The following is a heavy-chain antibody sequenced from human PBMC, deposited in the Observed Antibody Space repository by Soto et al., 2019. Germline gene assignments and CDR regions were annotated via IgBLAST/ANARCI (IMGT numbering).Heavy chain of an antibody. J-gene: IGHJ5*02. CDR1: GGSISSSSYY. Sequence: QLQLQESGPGLVKPSETLSLTCTVSGGSISSSSYYWGWIRQPPGKGLEWIGSIYYSGSTYYNPSLKTRATISVDTAKNQFSRKLSCVTAADTAVYYCASYCSSTSCYQPHRSCGSWGQGSLVTVSS. D-gene: IGHD2-2*01. CDR3: ASYCSSTSCYQPHRSCGS. V-gene: IGHV4-39*01. CDR2: IYYSGST.